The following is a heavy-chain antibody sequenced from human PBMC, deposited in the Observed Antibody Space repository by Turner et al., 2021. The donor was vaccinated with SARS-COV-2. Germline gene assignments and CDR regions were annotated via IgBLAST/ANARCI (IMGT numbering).Heavy chain of an antibody. CDR3: ATGVAVTGTPSEYYYYYGMDV. V-gene: IGHV1-24*01. CDR1: GYTLTELP. J-gene: IGHJ6*02. CDR2: FDPEDGET. D-gene: IGHD6-19*01. Sequence: QVQLVQSGAEVKKPGASVKVSCKVSGYTLTELPMHWVRQAPGKGLEWMGGFDPEDGETIYAQKFQGRVTMTEDTSTDTAYMELSSLRSEDTAVYYCATGVAVTGTPSEYYYYYGMDVWGQGTTVTVSS.